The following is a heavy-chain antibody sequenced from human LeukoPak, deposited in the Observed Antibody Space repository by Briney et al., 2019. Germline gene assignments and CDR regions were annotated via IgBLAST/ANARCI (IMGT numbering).Heavy chain of an antibody. CDR3: ARLGGPRYSSSWLPDY. CDR2: IYPGDSDT. J-gene: IGHJ4*02. CDR1: GYSFTSYW. V-gene: IGHV5-51*01. D-gene: IGHD6-13*01. Sequence: GESLKISCEGSGYSFTSYWIGWVRQMPGKGLEWMGIIYPGDSDTRYSPSFQGQVTISADKSISTAYLQWSSLKASDTAMYYCARLGGPRYSSSWLPDYWGQGTLVTVSS.